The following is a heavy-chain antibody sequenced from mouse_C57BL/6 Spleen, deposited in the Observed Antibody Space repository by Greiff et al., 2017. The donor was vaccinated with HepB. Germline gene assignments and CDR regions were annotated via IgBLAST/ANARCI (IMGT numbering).Heavy chain of an antibody. V-gene: IGHV1-54*01. CDR1: GYAFTNYL. CDR2: INPGSGGT. J-gene: IGHJ4*01. Sequence: LVESGAELVRPGTSVKVSCKASGYAFTNYLIEWVKQRPGQGLEWIGVINPGSGGTNYNEKFKGKATLTADKSSSTAYMQLSSLTSEDSAVYFCARGDYYAMDYWGQGTSVTVSS. CDR3: ARGDYYAMDY.